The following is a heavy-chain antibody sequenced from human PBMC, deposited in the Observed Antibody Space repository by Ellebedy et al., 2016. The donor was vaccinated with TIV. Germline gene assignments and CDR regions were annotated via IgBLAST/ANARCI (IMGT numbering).Heavy chain of an antibody. V-gene: IGHV1-24*01. CDR2: FDPEDGET. D-gene: IGHD1-1*01. CDR3: ATRRGVERRDGMDV. J-gene: IGHJ6*02. Sequence: ASVKVSCKVSGYTLTELSMHWVRQAPGKGLEWMGGFDPEDGETIYAQKFQGRVTMTEDTSTDTAYMELSSLRSEDTAVYYCATRRGVERRDGMDVWGQGTTVTVSS. CDR1: GYTLTELS.